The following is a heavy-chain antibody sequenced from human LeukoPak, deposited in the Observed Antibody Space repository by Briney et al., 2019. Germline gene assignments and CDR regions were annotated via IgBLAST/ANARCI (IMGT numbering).Heavy chain of an antibody. D-gene: IGHD6-13*01. CDR3: ARGVYIAAAQYAY. CDR1: GGSISSYY. Sequence: SETLSLTRTVSGGSISSYYWSWIRQPPGKGLEWIGYIYYSGTTNYNPSLKSRVTISVDTSKNQFSLKLSSVTAADTAVYYCARGVYIAAAQYAYWGQGTLVTVSS. J-gene: IGHJ4*02. CDR2: IYYSGTT. V-gene: IGHV4-59*01.